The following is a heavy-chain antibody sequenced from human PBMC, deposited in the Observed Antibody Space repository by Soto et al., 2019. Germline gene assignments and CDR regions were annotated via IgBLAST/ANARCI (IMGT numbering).Heavy chain of an antibody. J-gene: IGHJ5*02. V-gene: IGHV1-8*01. CDR1: GYTFTSYD. Sequence: QVQLVQSGAEVKKPGASVKVSCKASGYTFTSYDINWVRQATGQGLEWMGWMNPNSGNTVYAQKCQGRVTITRNTSISTADMALSSLRSEDTAVYFCARERTRGFDPWGQGTLVTVSS. CDR3: ARERTRGFDP. CDR2: MNPNSGNT.